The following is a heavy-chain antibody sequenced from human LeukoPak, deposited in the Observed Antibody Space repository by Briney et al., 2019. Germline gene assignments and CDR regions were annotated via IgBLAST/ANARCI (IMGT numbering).Heavy chain of an antibody. V-gene: IGHV3-23*01. J-gene: IGHJ4*02. CDR2: ISGSGGST. D-gene: IGHD2-2*01. CDR3: AKTRVRYCSSTSCSNFDY. Sequence: GGSLRFSCAASGFTFSSYAMSWVRQAPGKGLEWVSDISGSGGSTYYADSVKGRFTISRDNSKNTLYLQMNSLRAEDTAVYYCAKTRVRYCSSTSCSNFDYWGQGTLVTVSS. CDR1: GFTFSSYA.